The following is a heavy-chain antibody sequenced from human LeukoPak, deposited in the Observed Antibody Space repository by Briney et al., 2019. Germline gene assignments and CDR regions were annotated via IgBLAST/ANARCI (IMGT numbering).Heavy chain of an antibody. CDR2: INHSGST. CDR3: AICSSTSCDPNCYYGMDV. CDR1: GGSFSGYY. J-gene: IGHJ6*02. Sequence: SETLSLTCAVYGGSFSGYYWSWIRQPPGKGLEWIGEINHSGSTNYNPSLKSRVTISVDTSKNQFSLKLSSVTAADTAVYYCAICSSTSCDPNCYYGMDVWGQGTTVTVSS. D-gene: IGHD2-2*01. V-gene: IGHV4-34*01.